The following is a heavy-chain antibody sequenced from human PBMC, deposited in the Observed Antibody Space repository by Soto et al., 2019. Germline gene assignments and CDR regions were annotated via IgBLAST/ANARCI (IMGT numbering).Heavy chain of an antibody. J-gene: IGHJ4*02. D-gene: IGHD3-22*01. Sequence: VASVKGSGKASCYTFTSYGIIWVRQAPGQGLEWMGWISGKNGNTNYAQKVQGRVTLTADTSTRTAYMEMRALTSDDTGIYYCALSYYYEENGMFENCGQATLVTVSS. CDR2: ISGKNGNT. CDR1: CYTFTSYG. CDR3: ALSYYYEENGMFEN. V-gene: IGHV1-18*04.